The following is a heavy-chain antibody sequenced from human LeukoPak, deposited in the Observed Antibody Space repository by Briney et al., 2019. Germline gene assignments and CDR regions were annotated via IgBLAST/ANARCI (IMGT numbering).Heavy chain of an antibody. CDR3: AKDLGYCSGGSCYLRGAFDI. J-gene: IGHJ3*02. V-gene: IGHV3-9*01. CDR2: ISWNSGSI. Sequence: GGSLRLSCAASGFTFDDYAMHWVRQAPGKGLEWVSGISWNSGSIGYVDSVRGRFTISRDNAKNSLYLQMNSLRAEDTALYYCAKDLGYCSGGSCYLRGAFDIWGQGTMVTVSS. CDR1: GFTFDDYA. D-gene: IGHD2-15*01.